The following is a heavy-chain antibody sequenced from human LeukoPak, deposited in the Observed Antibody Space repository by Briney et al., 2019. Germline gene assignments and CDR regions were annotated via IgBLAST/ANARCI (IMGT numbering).Heavy chain of an antibody. J-gene: IGHJ6*02. CDR1: GGTFSSYA. V-gene: IGHV1-69*13. D-gene: IGHD2-2*01. CDR2: IIPIFGTA. CDR3: ARGHPVRGDIVVVPAATYCYYGMDV. Sequence: ASVKVSCKASGGTFSSYAISWVRQAPGQGLEWMGGIIPIFGTANYAQKFQGRVTITADESTSTAYMELSSLRSEDTAVYYYARGHPVRGDIVVVPAATYCYYGMDVWGQGTTVTVSS.